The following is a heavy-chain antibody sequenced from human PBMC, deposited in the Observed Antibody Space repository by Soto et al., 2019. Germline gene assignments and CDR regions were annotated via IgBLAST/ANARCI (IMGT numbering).Heavy chain of an antibody. CDR2: ISGSGGST. V-gene: IGHV3-23*01. J-gene: IGHJ6*03. CDR3: AKDIRISVYYYYYYYMDV. CDR1: GFTFSSYD. Sequence: EVQLLESGGGLVQPGGSLRLSCAASGFTFSSYDMSWVRQAPGKGLEWVSAISGSGGSTYYADSVKGRFTISRDNSKNTLYLQMYSLRAEDTAVYYCAKDIRISVYYYYYYYMDVWGKGTTVTVSS.